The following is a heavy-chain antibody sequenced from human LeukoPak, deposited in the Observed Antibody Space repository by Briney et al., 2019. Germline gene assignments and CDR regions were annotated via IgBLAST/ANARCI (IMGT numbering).Heavy chain of an antibody. J-gene: IGHJ1*01. CDR1: GFTFSSYW. CDR2: IKSDGKT. D-gene: IGHD3-22*01. CDR3: ARAPSEIGGYYPQYFRH. Sequence: GGSLRLSCAASGFTFSSYWMHWVRQAPGKGLVWVSRIKSDGKTNYADSVKGRFTISRDNAKNTVSLQMNSLRAEDTGVYYCARAPSEIGGYYPQYFRHWGQGTLVTVSS. V-gene: IGHV3-74*01.